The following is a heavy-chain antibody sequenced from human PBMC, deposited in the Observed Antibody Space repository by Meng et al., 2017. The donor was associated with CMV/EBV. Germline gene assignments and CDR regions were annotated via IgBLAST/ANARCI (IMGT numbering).Heavy chain of an antibody. CDR3: ARDQGRGYSYGRDYYGMDV. CDR2: INPNTGGT. D-gene: IGHD5-18*01. CDR1: GYTFTGYY. V-gene: IGHV1-2*02. Sequence: ASVKVSCKASGYTFTGYYIHWVRQAPGQGLEWMGWINPNTGGTNYAQKFQGRVTMTRDTSKNQFSLKLSSVTAADTAVYYCARDQGRGYSYGRDYYGMDVWGQGTTVTRLL. J-gene: IGHJ6*02.